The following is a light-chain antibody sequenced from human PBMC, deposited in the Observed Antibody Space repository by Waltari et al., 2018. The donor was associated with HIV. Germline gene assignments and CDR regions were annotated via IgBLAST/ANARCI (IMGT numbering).Light chain of an antibody. V-gene: IGLV7-43*01. CDR3: LLYYGGAWV. Sequence: QTVVTQEPSLTVSPGGTVTLTCTFSAGSVTSRNYPNWFQHTPGQAPRALIYSTSSRQAWTPARFSASLLGGKAALTLSGVQPEDEAEYYCLLYYGGAWVFGGGTKLTVL. CDR2: STS. J-gene: IGLJ3*02. CDR1: AGSVTSRNY.